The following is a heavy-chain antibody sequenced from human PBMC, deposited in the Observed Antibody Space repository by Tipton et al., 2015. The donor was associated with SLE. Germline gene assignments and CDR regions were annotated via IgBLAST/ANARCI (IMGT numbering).Heavy chain of an antibody. Sequence: TLSLTCTVSGGSISSGGYFWSWIRQHPGKGLEWIGYIFYSGSTFYNPSLKSRLTISVDRSKNQFSLKLTSVTAADTAVYYCARGPPFMEWERNWFDPWGQGTQVTVSS. CDR1: GGSISSGGYF. J-gene: IGHJ5*02. V-gene: IGHV4-31*03. CDR3: ARGPPFMEWERNWFDP. CDR2: IFYSGST. D-gene: IGHD3-3*02.